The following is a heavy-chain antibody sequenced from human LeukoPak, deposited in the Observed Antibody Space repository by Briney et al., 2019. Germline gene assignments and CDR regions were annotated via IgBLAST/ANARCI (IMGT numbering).Heavy chain of an antibody. J-gene: IGHJ5*02. D-gene: IGHD3-16*02. CDR1: GDSVSSNSAA. CDR3: ARDLWYYDYVWGSYRPAWFDP. V-gene: IGHV6-1*01. Sequence: SQTLSLACAISGDSVSSNSAAWNWIRQSPSRGLEWLGRTYYRSKWYNDYAVSVKSRITINPDTSKNQFSLQLNSVTPEDTAVYYCARDLWYYDYVWGSYRPAWFDPWAREPWSPSPQ. CDR2: TYYRSKWYN.